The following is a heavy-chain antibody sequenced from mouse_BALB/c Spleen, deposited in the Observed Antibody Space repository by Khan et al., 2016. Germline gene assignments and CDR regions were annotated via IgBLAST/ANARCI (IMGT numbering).Heavy chain of an antibody. D-gene: IGHD2-1*01. CDR1: GYSITSDYA. J-gene: IGHJ2*01. CDR3: ASHYGNFFDY. CDR2: ISYSGST. Sequence: EVKLLESGPGLVKPSQSLSLTCTVTGYSITSDYAWNWIRQFPGNKLEWMGYISYSGSTSYNPSLKSRISITRDTSKNPFFLQLNSVTTEDTATYYCASHYGNFFDYWGQGTTLTVSS. V-gene: IGHV3-2*02.